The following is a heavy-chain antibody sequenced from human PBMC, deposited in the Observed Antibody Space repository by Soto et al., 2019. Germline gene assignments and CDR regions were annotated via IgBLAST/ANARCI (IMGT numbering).Heavy chain of an antibody. Sequence: ASVKVSCKASGYIFTGYYMHWVRQAPGQGFEWMGWINPNSGGTNYAQKFQGWVTMTRDTSISTTYMELSRLRSDDTAVYYCARTRGGYDDAFDIWGQGTMVTVSS. CDR3: ARTRGGYDDAFDI. CDR2: INPNSGGT. J-gene: IGHJ3*02. CDR1: GYIFTGYY. V-gene: IGHV1-2*04. D-gene: IGHD5-12*01.